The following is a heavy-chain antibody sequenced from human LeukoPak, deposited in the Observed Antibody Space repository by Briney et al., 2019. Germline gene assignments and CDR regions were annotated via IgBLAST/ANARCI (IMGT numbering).Heavy chain of an antibody. V-gene: IGHV3-21*01. D-gene: IGHD3-10*01. CDR3: ARGGALLWFGALVAFDA. Sequence: GGSLRLSCAASGFTFSSYSMNWVRQAPGKGLEWVSSISSSSSYIYYADSVKGRFTISRDNAKNSLYLQMNSLRAEDTAVYYCARGGALLWFGALVAFDAWGQGTMVTVSS. CDR2: ISSSSSYI. CDR1: GFTFSSYS. J-gene: IGHJ3*01.